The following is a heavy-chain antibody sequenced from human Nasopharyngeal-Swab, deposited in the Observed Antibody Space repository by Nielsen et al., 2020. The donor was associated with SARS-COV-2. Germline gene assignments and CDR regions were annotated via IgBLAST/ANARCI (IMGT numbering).Heavy chain of an antibody. J-gene: IGHJ4*02. CDR2: ISIYNADR. Sequence: SVKVSCKASGYSFRSYGINWVRQAPGQGLEWMGWISIYNADRNYAEKFQGRVSMTTDTSTTTAFMELTSLRSDDTAVYYCARDVEEWLVVPSLSFDHWGQGTLVTVSS. V-gene: IGHV1-18*01. CDR3: ARDVEEWLVVPSLSFDH. CDR1: GYSFRSYG. D-gene: IGHD5-18*01.